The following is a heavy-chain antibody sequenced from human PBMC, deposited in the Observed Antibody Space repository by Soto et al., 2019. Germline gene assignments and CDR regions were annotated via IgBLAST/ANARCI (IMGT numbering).Heavy chain of an antibody. CDR2: INQDGNED. D-gene: IGHD1-1*01. V-gene: IGHV3-7*01. J-gene: IGHJ4*02. CDR3: ARTGDGHHDFLDY. Sequence: PGGSLRLSCAASGFTFSSYWMNWVRQAPGKGLEWVANINQDGNEDNLLDSVKGRITISRDNAKNSLFLQMNSLRVDDTAVYYCARTGDGHHDFLDYWGQGALVTVSS. CDR1: GFTFSSYW.